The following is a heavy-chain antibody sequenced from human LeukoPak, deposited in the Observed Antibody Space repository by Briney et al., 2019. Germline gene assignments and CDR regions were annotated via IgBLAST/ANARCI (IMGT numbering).Heavy chain of an antibody. CDR3: ATVVEMATIRYFDY. CDR1: GYTPTELS. D-gene: IGHD5-24*01. V-gene: IGHV1-24*01. Sequence: ASVKVSCKVSGYTPTELSMHWVRQAPGKGLEWMGGFDPEDGETIYAQKFQGRVTMTEDTSTDTAYMELSSLRSEDTAVYYCATVVEMATIRYFDYWGQGTLVTVSS. CDR2: FDPEDGET. J-gene: IGHJ4*02.